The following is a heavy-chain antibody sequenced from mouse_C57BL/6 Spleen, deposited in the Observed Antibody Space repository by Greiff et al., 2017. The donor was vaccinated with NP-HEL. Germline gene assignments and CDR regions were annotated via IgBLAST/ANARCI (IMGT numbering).Heavy chain of an antibody. J-gene: IGHJ2*01. CDR3: ARSPTTVVAPFLDY. D-gene: IGHD1-1*01. Sequence: EVQLQQSGPVLVKPGASVKMSCKASGYTFTDYYMNWVKQSHGKSLEWIGVINPYNGGTSYNQKFKGKATLTVDKSSSTAYMELNSLTSEDSAVYYCARSPTTVVAPFLDYWGQGTTLTVSS. V-gene: IGHV1-19*01. CDR1: GYTFTDYY. CDR2: INPYNGGT.